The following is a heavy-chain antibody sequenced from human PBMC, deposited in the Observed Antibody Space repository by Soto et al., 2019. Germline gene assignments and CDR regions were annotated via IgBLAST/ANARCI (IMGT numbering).Heavy chain of an antibody. D-gene: IGHD3-22*01. CDR1: GGSISSGGYY. V-gene: IGHV4-31*03. CDR2: IYYSGST. Sequence: PSETLSLTCTVSGGSISSGGYYWSWNRQHPGKGLEWIGYIYYSGSTYYNPSLKSRVTISVDTSKNQFSLKLSSVTAADTAVYYRARTSYDSSGTAADPWGQGTLVTVS. J-gene: IGHJ5*02. CDR3: ARTSYDSSGTAADP.